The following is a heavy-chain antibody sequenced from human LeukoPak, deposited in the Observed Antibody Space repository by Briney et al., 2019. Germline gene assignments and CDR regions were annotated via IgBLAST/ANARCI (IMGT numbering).Heavy chain of an antibody. CDR1: GFTFSSYA. Sequence: GGSLRLSCAASGFTFSSYAMHWVRQAPGKGLEWVAVISYDGRNKYYLDSVKGRFTISRDNSKNTLYLQMNSLRAEDTAVYYCARAIAELGEFDYWGQGTLVTVSS. D-gene: IGHD6-13*01. CDR2: ISYDGRNK. J-gene: IGHJ4*02. CDR3: ARAIAELGEFDY. V-gene: IGHV3-30*03.